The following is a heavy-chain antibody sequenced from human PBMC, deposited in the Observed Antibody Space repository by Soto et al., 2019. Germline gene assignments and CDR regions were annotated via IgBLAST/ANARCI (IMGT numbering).Heavy chain of an antibody. D-gene: IGHD3-10*01. CDR2: IYSGST. CDR3: AIPGAFYYYYGMDV. J-gene: IGHJ6*02. V-gene: IGHV4-39*01. CDR1: GGSIGSSSYY. Sequence: SETLSLTCTVSGGSIGSSSYYWGWIRQPPGKGLEWIGSIYSGSTYYNPSLKSRVTISVDTSKNQFSLKLSSVTAADTAVYYCAIPGAFYYYYGMDVWGQGTTVTVSS.